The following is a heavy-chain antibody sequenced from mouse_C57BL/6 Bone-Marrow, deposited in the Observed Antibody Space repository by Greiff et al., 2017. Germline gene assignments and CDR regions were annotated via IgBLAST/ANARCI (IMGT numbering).Heavy chain of an antibody. D-gene: IGHD1-1*01. CDR2: ISNGGGST. CDR1: GFTFSDYY. Sequence: EVQLQQSGGGLVQPGGSLKLSCAASGFTFSDYYMYWVRQTPEKRLEWVAYISNGGGSTYYPDTVKGRFTISRDNAKNTLYLQMSRLKSEDTAMYYCARHGTTVVAEDWYYAMDYWGQGTSVTVSS. CDR3: ARHGTTVVAEDWYYAMDY. V-gene: IGHV5-12*01. J-gene: IGHJ4*01.